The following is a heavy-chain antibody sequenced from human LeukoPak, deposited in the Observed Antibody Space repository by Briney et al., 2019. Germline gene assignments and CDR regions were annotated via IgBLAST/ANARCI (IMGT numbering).Heavy chain of an antibody. D-gene: IGHD3-22*01. V-gene: IGHV3-48*03. CDR2: ISSSGSTI. J-gene: IGHJ4*02. Sequence: GGSLRLSCAASGFTFSSYEMNWVRQAPGKGLEWVSYISSSGSTIYYADSVKGRFTISRDNSKNTLYLQMSSLRAEDTAVYYCARVGDYYDSSGYDYWGQGTLVTVSS. CDR1: GFTFSSYE. CDR3: ARVGDYYDSSGYDY.